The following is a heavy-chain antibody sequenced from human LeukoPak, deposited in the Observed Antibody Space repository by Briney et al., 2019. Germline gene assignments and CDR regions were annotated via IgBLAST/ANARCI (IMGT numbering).Heavy chain of an antibody. J-gene: IGHJ4*02. Sequence: PSETLSLTCTVSGGSISSYYWSWIRQPPGKGLEWIGYIYYSGSTSYNPSLKSRVTISLDTSKNQFSLKLSSVTAADTAVYYCARHRDYSSSGIYFDYWGQGTLVTVSA. CDR3: ARHRDYSSSGIYFDY. D-gene: IGHD6-6*01. V-gene: IGHV4-59*08. CDR1: GGSISSYY. CDR2: IYYSGST.